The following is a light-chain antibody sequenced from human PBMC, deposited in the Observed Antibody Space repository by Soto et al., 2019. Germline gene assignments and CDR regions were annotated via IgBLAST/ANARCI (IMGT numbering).Light chain of an antibody. J-gene: IGLJ1*01. CDR3: SSFAVSNSFV. CDR2: EVN. V-gene: IGLV2-8*01. Sequence: QSVLTQPPSASVSPGQSVTISCTGTSNDVGGYNYVSWYQQHPGKAPKLMIYEVNKRPSGVPDRFSGSKSGNTASLTVSGLQAEDEADYYCSSFAVSNSFVFGAGTEATVL. CDR1: SNDVGGYNY.